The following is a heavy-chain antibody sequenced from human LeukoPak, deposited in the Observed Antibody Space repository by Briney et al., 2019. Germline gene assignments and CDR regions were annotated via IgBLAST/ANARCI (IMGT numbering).Heavy chain of an antibody. Sequence: GGSLRLSCAASGFTFSSYWMSWVRQAPGKGLEWVANIKQDGSEKYYVDSVKGRFTISRDNAKNSLYLQMNSLRAEDTAVYYCARDLVPPAPGLWFGSYWYFDLWGRGTPVTVSS. V-gene: IGHV3-7*01. CDR1: GFTFSSYW. D-gene: IGHD3-10*01. CDR3: ARDLVPPAPGLWFGSYWYFDL. CDR2: IKQDGSEK. J-gene: IGHJ2*01.